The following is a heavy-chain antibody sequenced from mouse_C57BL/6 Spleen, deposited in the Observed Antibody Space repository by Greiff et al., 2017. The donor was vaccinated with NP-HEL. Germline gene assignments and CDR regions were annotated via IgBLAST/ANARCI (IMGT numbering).Heavy chain of an antibody. CDR2: INPNNGGT. Sequence: EVQLQQSGPELVKPGASVKISCKASGYTFTDYYMNWVKQSHGKSLEWIGDINPNNGGTSYNQKFKGKATLTVDKSSSTASMELRSLTSEDSAVYYCANGDYDYDEGYAMDYWGQGTSVTVSS. CDR3: ANGDYDYDEGYAMDY. CDR1: GYTFTDYY. J-gene: IGHJ4*01. V-gene: IGHV1-26*01. D-gene: IGHD2-4*01.